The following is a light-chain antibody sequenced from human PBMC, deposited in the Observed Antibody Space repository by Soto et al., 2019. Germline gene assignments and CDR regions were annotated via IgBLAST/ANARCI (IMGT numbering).Light chain of an antibody. V-gene: IGKV3-15*01. CDR2: GAS. Sequence: EIVMTQSPATLSVSPGERATLSCRASQSVNNKLAWYQQKLAQAPRLLIYGASTRATGIPARFSGSGSGTEFTLTISSLQSEDFAIYYCQEYNNWPPLTFGGGTKVEIK. CDR1: QSVNNK. J-gene: IGKJ4*01. CDR3: QEYNNWPPLT.